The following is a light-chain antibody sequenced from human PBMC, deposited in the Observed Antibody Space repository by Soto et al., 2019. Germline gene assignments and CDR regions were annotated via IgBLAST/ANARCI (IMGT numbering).Light chain of an antibody. Sequence: DIQMTQSPSSLSASVGDRVTITCRASQGIRDALGWYQQKPGKAPKRLIYAASSLQSGVPSRFSGSGSGTDFTLTISRLEPEDFAVYYCQQYGSSPLTFGGGTKVEIK. CDR3: QQYGSSPLT. CDR2: AAS. V-gene: IGKV1-17*01. CDR1: QGIRDA. J-gene: IGKJ4*01.